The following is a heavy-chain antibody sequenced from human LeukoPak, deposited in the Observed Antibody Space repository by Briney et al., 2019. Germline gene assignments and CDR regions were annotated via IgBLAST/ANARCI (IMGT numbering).Heavy chain of an antibody. CDR3: AKELDTMFFDY. D-gene: IGHD5-18*01. CDR2: AGWAGGTT. CDR1: GFNFDRYT. Sequence: GGSLRLSCAASGFNFDRYTIHWVRKAPGKGLEWVSLAGWAGGTTYYSDSVRGRFTISRDSGKNSVYLQMNSLTTDDTAFYFCAKELDTMFFDYWGQGALVTVSS. V-gene: IGHV3-43*01. J-gene: IGHJ4*02.